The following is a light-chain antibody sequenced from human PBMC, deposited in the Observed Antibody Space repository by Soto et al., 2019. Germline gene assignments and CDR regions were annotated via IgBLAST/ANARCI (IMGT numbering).Light chain of an antibody. CDR1: SSNIGSNY. Sequence: QLVLTQPPSASGTPGQRVTISCSGSSSNIGSNYVYWYQQLPGTAPKLLIYRNNHRPSWVPDRFSGSKSGTSASLAISGLRSEDEADYYCAAWDDSMSGVVFGGGTKLTVL. J-gene: IGLJ2*01. CDR3: AAWDDSMSGVV. V-gene: IGLV1-47*01. CDR2: RNN.